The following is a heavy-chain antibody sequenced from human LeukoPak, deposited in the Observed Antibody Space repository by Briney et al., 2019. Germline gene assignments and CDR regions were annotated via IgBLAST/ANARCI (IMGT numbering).Heavy chain of an antibody. CDR2: IYYSGST. Sequence: SETLSLTCTVSSGSISSYYWSWIRQPPGKGLEWIGYIYYSGSTNYNPSLKSRVTISVDTSKNQFSLKLSSVTAADTAVYYCARGPYGSAMDVWGQGTTVTVSS. V-gene: IGHV4-59*01. CDR1: SGSISSYY. CDR3: ARGPYGSAMDV. D-gene: IGHD3-10*01. J-gene: IGHJ6*02.